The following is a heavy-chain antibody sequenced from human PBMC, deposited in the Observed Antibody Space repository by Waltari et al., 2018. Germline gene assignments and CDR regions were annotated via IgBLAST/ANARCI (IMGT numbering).Heavy chain of an antibody. D-gene: IGHD3-10*01. CDR1: AFTFNTYW. J-gene: IGHJ4*02. CDR3: TTLARGESGDY. V-gene: IGHV3-7*01. Sequence: VQLIESGRDMVQHRASLRLTCAASAFTFNTYWMKWIRHAPGKGLEWVANINPDGSQKFYVDSVNGRFTVSRDNAQNSLYLQMNNLRAEDTAVYYCTTLARGESGDYWGQGTLVTVSS. CDR2: INPDGSQK.